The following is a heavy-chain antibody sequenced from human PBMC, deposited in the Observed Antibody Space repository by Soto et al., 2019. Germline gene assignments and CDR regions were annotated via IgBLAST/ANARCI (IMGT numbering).Heavy chain of an antibody. CDR2: ITSTSGYT. Sequence: QVQLVESGGGLVKPGGSLRLSCAASGINFSDYYMNWIRQAPGKGLEWISYITSTSGYTKYADSVKGRFTISRDNAKNPLYLKINSRRAEDPAVYYGATVGGMVFLGGGGIFDIWGPGTKVTVSS. CDR1: GINFSDYY. CDR3: ATVGGMVFLGGGGIFDI. D-gene: IGHD2-8*01. V-gene: IGHV3-11*05. J-gene: IGHJ3*02.